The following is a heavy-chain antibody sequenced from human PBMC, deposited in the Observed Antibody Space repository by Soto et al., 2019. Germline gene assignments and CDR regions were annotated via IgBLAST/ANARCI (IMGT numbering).Heavy chain of an antibody. CDR2: IYYSGSP. J-gene: IGHJ4*02. Sequence: SETLSLTCTVSGGSISSGGYYWSWIRQHPGKGLEWIGYIYYSGSPYYNPSPKSRVTISVDTSKNQFSLKLSSVTAADTAVYYCACGYYFDYWGQGTLVTVSS. V-gene: IGHV4-31*03. CDR3: ACGYYFDY. CDR1: GGSISSGGYY.